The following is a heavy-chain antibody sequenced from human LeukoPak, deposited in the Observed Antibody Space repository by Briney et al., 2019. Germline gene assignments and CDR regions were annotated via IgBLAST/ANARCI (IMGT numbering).Heavy chain of an antibody. V-gene: IGHV3-7*02. CDR2: MKQDGSEK. D-gene: IGHD6-13*01. CDR3: ARQQQLDY. CDR1: GFTFSNYW. J-gene: IGHJ4*02. Sequence: GGSLRLSCAASGFTFSNYWMTWVRRAPVKGLEWVANMKQDGSEKYYVDSVKGRFTISRDNAKNSLYLQMNSLRAEDTAVYYCARQQQLDYWGQGTLVTVSS.